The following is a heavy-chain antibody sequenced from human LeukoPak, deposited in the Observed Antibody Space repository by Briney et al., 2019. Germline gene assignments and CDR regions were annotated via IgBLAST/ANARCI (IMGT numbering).Heavy chain of an antibody. Sequence: ASVKVSCKASGYTFTSYYMHWVRQAPGQGLEWMGIINPSGGSTSYAQKFQGRVTMTTDTSTSTAYMELRSLRSDDTAVYYCARDHPSGRGLCYWGQGTLVTVSS. CDR2: INPSGGST. J-gene: IGHJ4*02. CDR1: GYTFTSYY. V-gene: IGHV1-46*01. CDR3: ARDHPSGRGLCY. D-gene: IGHD1-26*01.